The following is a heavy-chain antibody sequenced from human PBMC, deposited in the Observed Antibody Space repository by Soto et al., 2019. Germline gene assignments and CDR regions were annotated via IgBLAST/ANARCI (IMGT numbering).Heavy chain of an antibody. V-gene: IGHV3-23*01. D-gene: IGHD1-26*01. J-gene: IGHJ6*02. CDR2: ISGSGGST. Sequence: GGSLRLSCAASGFTFSAYAMNWVRQAPGMGLELVSTISGSGGSTYNADFVKGRFTISRDNSKNTLYLQMNNLRAEDTAVYYCANTVVGATNGMDVWGQGTTVTVSS. CDR1: GFTFSAYA. CDR3: ANTVVGATNGMDV.